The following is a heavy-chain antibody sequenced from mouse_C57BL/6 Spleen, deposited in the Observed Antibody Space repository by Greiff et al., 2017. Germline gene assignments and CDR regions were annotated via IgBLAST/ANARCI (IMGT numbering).Heavy chain of an antibody. Sequence: QVQLQQPGAELVRPGSSVKLSCKASGYTFTSYWMHWVKQRPIQGLEWIGNIDPSDSETHYNPKFKDKATLTVDKSSSTAYMQLSSLTSEDSAVYYCARQYYYGSSYLYYYAMDYWGQGTSVTVSS. V-gene: IGHV1-52*01. CDR1: GYTFTSYW. CDR2: IDPSDSET. J-gene: IGHJ4*01. D-gene: IGHD1-1*01. CDR3: ARQYYYGSSYLYYYAMDY.